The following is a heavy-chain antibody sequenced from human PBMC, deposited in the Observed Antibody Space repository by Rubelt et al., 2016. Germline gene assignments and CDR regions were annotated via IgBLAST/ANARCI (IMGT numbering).Heavy chain of an antibody. CDR3: ARDSPVPWFSY. V-gene: IGHV3-7*01. J-gene: IGHJ4*02. CDR2: IKQDGSEK. Sequence: EVQLVESGGGLVQPGGSLRLSCAASGFTFSNYWMTWVRQAPGKGLEWVANIKQDGSEKYYVDSVKGRFTISRDNAKNSLYLQMNSLRAEDTAVYYCARDSPVPWFSYWGQGTLVTVSS. CDR1: GFTFSNYW. D-gene: IGHD3-10*01.